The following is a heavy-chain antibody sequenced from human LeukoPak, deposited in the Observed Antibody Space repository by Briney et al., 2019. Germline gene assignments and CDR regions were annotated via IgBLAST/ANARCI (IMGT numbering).Heavy chain of an antibody. Sequence: PSQSLSLTCPVSGGSISSTNYYCAWIRQPPGNGLERIGSIYYGGSTHSTPSPKSRVTISVDTSKNQCSLSLTTVTTPDTPAVFFSRHAHSGDFYTTSYNYYYMDVWGKGTTVTVSS. D-gene: IGHD3-10*01. V-gene: IGHV4-39*01. J-gene: IGHJ6*03. CDR3: SRHAHSGDFYTTSYNYYYMDV. CDR2: IYYGGST. CDR1: GGSISSTNYY.